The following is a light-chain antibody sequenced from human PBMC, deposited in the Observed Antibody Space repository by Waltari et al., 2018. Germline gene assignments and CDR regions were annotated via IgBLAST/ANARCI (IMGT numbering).Light chain of an antibody. CDR3: QQSYNTPFT. Sequence: DIQMTQSPSSLSASIGARVPFTCRASQSITYYLNWYQQKPGKAPKLLIHAASSLQSGVPSRFSGSGSGTDFTLTISSLQPEDYATYYCQQSYNTPFTFGPGTKVDIK. CDR1: QSITYY. J-gene: IGKJ3*01. CDR2: AAS. V-gene: IGKV1-39*01.